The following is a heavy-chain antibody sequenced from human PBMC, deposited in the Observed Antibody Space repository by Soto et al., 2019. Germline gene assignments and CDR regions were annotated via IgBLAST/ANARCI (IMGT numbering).Heavy chain of an antibody. V-gene: IGHV4-59*01. CDR2: IYYSGST. D-gene: IGHD1-1*01. Sequence: QVQLQESGPGLVKPSENLSLTCTVSGGSISSYYWSWIRQPPGKGLEWIGYIYYSGSTNYNPSLKSRVTISVDTSKNQCSLQLSSVTAADTAVYYCARDSYDASAGAFDIWGQGTMVTVSS. CDR3: ARDSYDASAGAFDI. J-gene: IGHJ3*02. CDR1: GGSISSYY.